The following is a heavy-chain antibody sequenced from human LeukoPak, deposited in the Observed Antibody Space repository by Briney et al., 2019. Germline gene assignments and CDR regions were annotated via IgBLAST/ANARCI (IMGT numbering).Heavy chain of an antibody. CDR1: GFTFSSYA. CDR3: AKEGVAEPYFDY. V-gene: IGHV3-23*01. D-gene: IGHD1-14*01. J-gene: IGHJ4*02. Sequence: PGGSLRLSCAASGFTFSSYAMSWVRQAPGKGLEWVSAISGIGGGTYYADSVKGRFTISRDNSKSTLYLQMNSLRAEDTAVYYCAKEGVAEPYFDYCGQGTLVTVSS. CDR2: ISGIGGGT.